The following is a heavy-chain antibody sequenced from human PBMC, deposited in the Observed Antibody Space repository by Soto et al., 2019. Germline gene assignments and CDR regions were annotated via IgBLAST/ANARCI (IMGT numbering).Heavy chain of an antibody. V-gene: IGHV4-34*01. D-gene: IGHD2-15*01. CDR3: ARGQEGVVATH. Sequence: QVQLQQWGAGLLKPSETLSLTCAVNGGSFTGYYWSWVRQRPGEGLEWIGEIKEGGRTNCSPSLRSRVNISADTSKKQFSLKVTSVTAADTAVYSCARGQEGVVATHWDQGTLVTVSS. J-gene: IGHJ4*02. CDR2: IKEGGRT. CDR1: GGSFTGYY.